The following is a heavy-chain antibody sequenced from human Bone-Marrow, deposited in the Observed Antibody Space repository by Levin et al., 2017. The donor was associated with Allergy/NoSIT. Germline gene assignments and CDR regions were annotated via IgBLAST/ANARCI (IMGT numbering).Heavy chain of an antibody. CDR3: TSGYPGFDY. CDR1: GITFSNYW. Sequence: PGGSLRLSCVASGITFSNYWMHWVRQAPGKGLVWVSRTNSDGSSTNYADSVKGRFTISRDNTKNTLYLQMNSVRADDTAVYYCTSGYPGFDYWGQGTLVTVSS. CDR2: TNSDGSST. V-gene: IGHV3-74*01. J-gene: IGHJ4*02. D-gene: IGHD5-12*01.